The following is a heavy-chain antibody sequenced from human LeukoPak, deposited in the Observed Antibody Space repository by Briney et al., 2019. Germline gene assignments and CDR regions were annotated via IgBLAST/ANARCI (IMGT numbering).Heavy chain of an antibody. V-gene: IGHV1-18*01. D-gene: IGHD3-22*01. CDR2: ISAYNGNT. Sequence: ASVKVSCKASGYTFISYGINWVRQAPGQGLEWMGWISAYNGNTNYAQKLQGRVTMTTDTSTSTAYMELRSLRSDDTAVYYCARAQYDSSGYYRYYFDYWGQGTLVTVSS. CDR3: ARAQYDSSGYYRYYFDY. CDR1: GYTFISYG. J-gene: IGHJ4*02.